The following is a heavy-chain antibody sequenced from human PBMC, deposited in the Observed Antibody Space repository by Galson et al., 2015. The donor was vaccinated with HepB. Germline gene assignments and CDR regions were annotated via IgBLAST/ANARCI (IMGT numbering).Heavy chain of an antibody. CDR1: GYKFTSYW. Sequence: QSGAEVKKPGESLRISCKGSGYKFTSYWISWVRQMPGKGLEWMGRIDPSDSYTNYSPSFQGHVTISADESISTAFLQWSSLKTSDTGIYYCASLYGSRDHYSIFWGQGTLVTVSS. J-gene: IGHJ4*02. V-gene: IGHV5-10-1*01. CDR2: IDPSDSYT. D-gene: IGHD3-10*01. CDR3: ASLYGSRDHYSIF.